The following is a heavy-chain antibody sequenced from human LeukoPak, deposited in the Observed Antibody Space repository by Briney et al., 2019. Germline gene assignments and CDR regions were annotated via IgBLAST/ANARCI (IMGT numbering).Heavy chain of an antibody. CDR3: ARDRGTYYDFWSGYHY. J-gene: IGHJ4*02. CDR2: ISAYNGNT. CDR1: GYIFTSYG. D-gene: IGHD3-3*01. Sequence: GASVKVSCKASGYIFTSYGISWVRQAPGQGLGWMGWISAYNGNTNHAQNFQGRVTVTTETSTSTAYMELRSLRSDDTAVYYCARDRGTYYDFWSGYHYWGQGTLVTVSS. V-gene: IGHV1-18*01.